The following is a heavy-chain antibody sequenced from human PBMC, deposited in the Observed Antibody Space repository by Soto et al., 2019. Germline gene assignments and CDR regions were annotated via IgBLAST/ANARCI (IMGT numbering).Heavy chain of an antibody. CDR2: ISNSGNIV. Sequence: QVQLVESGGGLVKPGGSLRLSCAASGFTFSDYYMSWIRQAPGKGREWVSYISNSGNIVNYASSVKGRCTISRDNAKTSLYLQMNSLRGEDTAVYYCARVGIFTGRMADYWGQGTLVTVSS. CDR3: ARVGIFTGRMADY. CDR1: GFTFSDYY. D-gene: IGHD3-9*01. J-gene: IGHJ4*02. V-gene: IGHV3-11*01.